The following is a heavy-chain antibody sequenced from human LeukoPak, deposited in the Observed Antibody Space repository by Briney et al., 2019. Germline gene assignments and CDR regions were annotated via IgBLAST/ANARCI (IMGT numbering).Heavy chain of an antibody. CDR1: GYTLTELS. CDR2: FDPEDGET. J-gene: IGHJ4*02. V-gene: IGHV1-24*01. D-gene: IGHD3-3*01. CDR3: ATQDDFWDFDFALDY. Sequence: ASVKVSCKVSGYTLTELSMHWVRQAPGKGLEWMGGFDPEDGETIYAQKFQGRVTMTEDTSTDTAYMELSSLRSEDTAVYYCATQDDFWDFDFALDYWGQGTLVTVSS.